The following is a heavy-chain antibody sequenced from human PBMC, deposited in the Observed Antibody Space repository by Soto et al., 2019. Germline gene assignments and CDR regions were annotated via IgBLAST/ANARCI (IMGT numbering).Heavy chain of an antibody. CDR1: GYTFTTLW. J-gene: IGHJ5*02. CDR2: IDPSDSNT. CDR3: ARLYCTSATCDSWFDP. V-gene: IGHV5-10-1*01. D-gene: IGHD2-2*01. Sequence: GESLKISCTGFGYTFTTLWISWVRQMPGKGLEWMGRIDPSDSNTKYSPSFQGHVSISVDKSISTAYLQWSSLKASDTAIYYCARLYCTSATCDSWFDPWGQGTLVTVSS.